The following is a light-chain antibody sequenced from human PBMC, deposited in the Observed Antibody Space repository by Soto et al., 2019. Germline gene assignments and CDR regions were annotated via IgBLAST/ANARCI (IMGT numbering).Light chain of an antibody. CDR2: GPS. J-gene: IGKJ1*01. CDR3: QQYHNSPPT. Sequence: EIVLTQSPGTLSLSPGERATLSCRASQSVGSSYLAWYQQKPGQAPRLLIYGPSSRATGIPDRSSGSGSGTDFTLTISRLEPEDFAIYYCQQYHNSPPTFGQGTKVDIK. V-gene: IGKV3-20*01. CDR1: QSVGSSY.